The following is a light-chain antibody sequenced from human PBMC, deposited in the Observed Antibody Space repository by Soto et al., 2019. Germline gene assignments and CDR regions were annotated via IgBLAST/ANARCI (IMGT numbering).Light chain of an antibody. V-gene: IGLV1-40*01. CDR1: SSNIGAGYD. Sequence: QSVLTQPPSVSGAPGQKVTISCTGSSSNIGAGYDVNWYQQLPGTAPKLLIHGNSNRPSGVPDRFSGSKSGTSASLAITGLQAEDEADYFCQCYDSSLSGYVFGTGTKVTVL. CDR3: QCYDSSLSGYV. J-gene: IGLJ1*01. CDR2: GNS.